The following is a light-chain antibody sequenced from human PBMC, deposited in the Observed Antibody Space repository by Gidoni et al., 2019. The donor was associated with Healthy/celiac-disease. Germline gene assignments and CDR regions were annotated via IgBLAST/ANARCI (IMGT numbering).Light chain of an antibody. J-gene: IGKJ2*01. CDR3: QQRSNGPPYT. Sequence: LVLTQSPATLSLSPGERATLSCRASQSVSSYLAWYQQKPGQAPRLLISDASNRATGIPARFSGSGSGTEFTLTISSREPEDFAVYYCQQRSNGPPYTFGQGTKLEIK. CDR1: QSVSSY. CDR2: DAS. V-gene: IGKV3-11*01.